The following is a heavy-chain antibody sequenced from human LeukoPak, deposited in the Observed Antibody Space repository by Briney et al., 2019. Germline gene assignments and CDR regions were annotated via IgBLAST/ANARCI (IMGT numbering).Heavy chain of an antibody. CDR3: ARGSSSAWYQPQDY. Sequence: PGGSLRLSCAASEFTFNSYAMTWVRQAPGKGLEWGSAISGSGGSTYYADSVKGRFTISRDNSRNTLYVQMNSLRAEDTAVYYCARGSSSAWYQPQDYWGQGTLVTVSS. CDR1: EFTFNSYA. D-gene: IGHD6-19*01. CDR2: ISGSGGST. V-gene: IGHV3-23*01. J-gene: IGHJ4*02.